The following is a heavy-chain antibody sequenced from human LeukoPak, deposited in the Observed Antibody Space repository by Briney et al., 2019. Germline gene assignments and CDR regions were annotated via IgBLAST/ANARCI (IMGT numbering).Heavy chain of an antibody. V-gene: IGHV1-8*01. CDR2: MNPNSGNT. Sequence: ASVKVSCKASGYTFTSYDINWVRQATGQGLEWMGWMNPNSGNTGYAQKFQGRVTMTRNTSISTAYMELSSLRSEDTAVDYCARKPGRGRFLEWWVGLDMDVWGKGTTVTVSS. CDR3: ARKPGRGRFLEWWVGLDMDV. J-gene: IGHJ6*03. CDR1: GYTFTSYD. D-gene: IGHD3-3*01.